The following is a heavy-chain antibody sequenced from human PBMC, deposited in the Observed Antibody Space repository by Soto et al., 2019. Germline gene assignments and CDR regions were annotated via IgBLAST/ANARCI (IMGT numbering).Heavy chain of an antibody. Sequence: ASVKVSCKASGYTFTVYYMHWVRQAPGQGLEWMGWINPKSGGTMYPQKFQGRVTMTWDTSISTAYMALTRLRSDDTAVYYCARDLEKGGGSAGFDYWGQGTLATVPQ. CDR1: GYTFTVYY. CDR2: INPKSGGT. V-gene: IGHV1-2*02. J-gene: IGHJ4*02. D-gene: IGHD1-26*01. CDR3: ARDLEKGGGSAGFDY.